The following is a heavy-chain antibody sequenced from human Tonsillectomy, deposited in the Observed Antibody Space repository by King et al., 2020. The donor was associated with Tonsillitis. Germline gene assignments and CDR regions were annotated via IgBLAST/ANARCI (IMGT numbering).Heavy chain of an antibody. CDR2: IYYSGST. CDR1: CGSISSSSYY. V-gene: IGHV4-39*01. Sequence: LQLQESGPGLVKPSETLSLTCTVSCGSISSSSYYWGWIRQPPGKGLDWIGSIYYSGSTSYNPSLKSRGTISVDTSKNQFSRKLSSVTAADTAVYYCASNSSGRRGYFDLWGRGTLVTVSS. J-gene: IGHJ2*01. CDR3: ASNSSGRRGYFDL. D-gene: IGHD6-19*01.